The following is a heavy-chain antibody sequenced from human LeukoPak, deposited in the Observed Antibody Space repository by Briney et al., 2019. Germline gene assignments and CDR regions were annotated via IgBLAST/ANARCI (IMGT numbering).Heavy chain of an antibody. CDR2: IYSGGST. J-gene: IGHJ4*02. D-gene: IGHD5-18*01. CDR1: GFTVSNNY. CDR3: ARDSRGYNYLYFDY. Sequence: GGSLRLSCAASGFTVSNNYMSWVRQAPGKGLEWVSVIYSGGSTYYADSVKGRFTISRDNSKNTLYLQMNSLRAEDTAVYYCARDSRGYNYLYFDYWGQGTLVTVSS. V-gene: IGHV3-53*01.